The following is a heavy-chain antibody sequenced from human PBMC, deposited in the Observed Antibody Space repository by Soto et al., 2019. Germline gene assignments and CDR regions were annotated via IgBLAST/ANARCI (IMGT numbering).Heavy chain of an antibody. CDR3: ARVVPGAEAWFGP. J-gene: IGHJ5*02. Sequence: SVKVACKTSGYTLSYYSIPWVRQAPGEPLEWLGWISLYSDGTNHAQKFQGRVSITTDTSTATAYMELRSLRSDDTAVYYCARVVPGAEAWFGPWGQGTLVTVSS. CDR1: GYTLSYYS. CDR2: ISLYSDGT. V-gene: IGHV1-18*01. D-gene: IGHD2-2*01.